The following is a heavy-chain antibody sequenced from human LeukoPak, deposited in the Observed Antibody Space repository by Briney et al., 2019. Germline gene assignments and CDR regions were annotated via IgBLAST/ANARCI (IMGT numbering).Heavy chain of an antibody. J-gene: IGHJ4*02. V-gene: IGHV3-21*01. D-gene: IGHD6-13*01. CDR1: GFTFSNFA. Sequence: PGGSLRLSCAASGFTFSNFAMTWVRQAPGKGLEWVSSIVGSSSTYYADSLKGRFTISRDNSKNTLYLQMNSLRAEDTAVYYCAKDRIAAAVMGALVYWGQGTLVTVSS. CDR2: IVGSSST. CDR3: AKDRIAAAVMGALVY.